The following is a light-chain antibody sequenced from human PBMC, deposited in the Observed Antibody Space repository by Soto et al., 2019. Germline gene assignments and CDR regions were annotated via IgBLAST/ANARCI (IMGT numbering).Light chain of an antibody. V-gene: IGKV3-20*01. J-gene: IGKJ4*01. CDR1: QRVSSNY. Sequence: EIVLTQSPGTLSLSPGERATLSCRASQRVSSNYLAWCQQKPCQAPRLLISVTSIRAAGFPDRVSGSGSGTYFILTISRLEPEDFAVYYCQHYGTSPLTFGGGTKV. CDR3: QHYGTSPLT. CDR2: VTS.